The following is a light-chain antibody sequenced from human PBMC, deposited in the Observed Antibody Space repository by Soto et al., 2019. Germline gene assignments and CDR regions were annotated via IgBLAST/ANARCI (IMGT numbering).Light chain of an antibody. V-gene: IGKV3-15*01. CDR1: QSVSSN. Sequence: EIMMTQYPATLSLSHGERATLSCRASQSVSSNLAWYQQKPGQAPRLLIYGASTRATGIPARFSGSGSGTEFTLTISSLQSEDFAVYYCQQYNNWPLTFGQGTKVDIK. J-gene: IGKJ1*01. CDR3: QQYNNWPLT. CDR2: GAS.